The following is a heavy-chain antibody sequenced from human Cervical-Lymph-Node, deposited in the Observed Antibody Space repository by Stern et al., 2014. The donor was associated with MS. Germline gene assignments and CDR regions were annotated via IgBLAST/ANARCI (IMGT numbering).Heavy chain of an antibody. CDR1: GFTFSSYG. Sequence: VHLVESGGGVVQPGRSLRLSCAASGFTFSSYGMHWVRQAPGKGLEWVAVISYDGSNKYYADSVKGRFTISRDNSKNTLYLQMNSLRAEDTAVYYCANALAGVVITMQYWGQGTLVTVSS. CDR3: ANALAGVVITMQY. D-gene: IGHD3-3*01. V-gene: IGHV3-30*18. J-gene: IGHJ4*02. CDR2: ISYDGSNK.